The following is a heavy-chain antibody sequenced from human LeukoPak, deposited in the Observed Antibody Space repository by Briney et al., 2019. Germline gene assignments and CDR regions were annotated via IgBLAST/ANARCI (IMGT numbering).Heavy chain of an antibody. CDR2: IYYSGGT. CDR3: ARDQYSSGYDAFDI. Sequence: PSETLSLTCAVSGYSISSGYYWSWIRQPPGRGLEWIGYIYYSGGTYYNPSLKSRVTISVDTSKNQFSLKLSSVTAADTAVYYCARDQYSSGYDAFDIWGQGTMVTVSS. V-gene: IGHV4-30-4*08. J-gene: IGHJ3*02. D-gene: IGHD6-19*01. CDR1: GYSISSGYY.